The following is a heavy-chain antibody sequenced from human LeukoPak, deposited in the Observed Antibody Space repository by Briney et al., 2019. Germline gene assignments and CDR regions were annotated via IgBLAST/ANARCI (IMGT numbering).Heavy chain of an antibody. J-gene: IGHJ4*02. D-gene: IGHD3-22*01. CDR3: ANRRRDSSGSPFDY. V-gene: IGHV3-53*01. CDR1: GFTVSSNY. Sequence: GGSLRLSCAASGFTVSSNYMSWVRQAPGKGLEWVSVIYSGGSTYYADSVKGRFTISRDNSKNTLYLQMNSLRAEDTAVYYCANRRRDSSGSPFDYWGQGTLVTVSS. CDR2: IYSGGST.